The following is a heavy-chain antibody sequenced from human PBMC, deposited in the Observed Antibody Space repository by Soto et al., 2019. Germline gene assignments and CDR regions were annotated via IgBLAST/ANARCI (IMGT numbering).Heavy chain of an antibody. V-gene: IGHV3-9*01. J-gene: IGHJ6*03. CDR1: GFTFDDYA. D-gene: IGHD6-6*01. CDR2: ISWNSGSI. Sequence: EVQLVESGGGLVQPGRSLRLSCAASGFTFDDYAMHWVRQAPGKGLEWVSGISWNSGSIGYADSVKGRFTISRDNAKNSLYLEMNSLRAADTAVYYCARGTFIAARPYYYYMDVWGKGTTVTVSS. CDR3: ARGTFIAARPYYYYMDV.